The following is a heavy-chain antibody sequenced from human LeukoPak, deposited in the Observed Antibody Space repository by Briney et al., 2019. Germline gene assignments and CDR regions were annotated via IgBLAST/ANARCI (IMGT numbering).Heavy chain of an antibody. CDR2: MNPNSGNT. CDR1: GYTFTSYD. V-gene: IGHV1-8*01. J-gene: IGHJ6*02. CDR3: ARAARYSSSWYISYYYYYGMDV. Sequence: ASVKVSCKASGYTFTSYDINWVRQATGQGLEWMGWMNPNSGNTGYAQKFQGRVTMTRNTSISTAYIELSSLRSEDTAVYYCARAARYSSSWYISYYYYYGMDVWGQGTTVTVSS. D-gene: IGHD6-13*01.